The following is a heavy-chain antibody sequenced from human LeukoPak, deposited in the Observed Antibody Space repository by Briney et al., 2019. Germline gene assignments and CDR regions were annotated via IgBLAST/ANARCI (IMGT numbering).Heavy chain of an antibody. CDR1: GYTFTSYG. D-gene: IGHD2-15*01. J-gene: IGHJ4*02. V-gene: IGHV1-18*01. Sequence: ASVKVSCKASGYTFTSYGISWVRQAPGQGLEWMGWISAYNGNTNYAQRLQGRVTMTTDTSTSTAYMELRSLTSDDTAVYYCARVPSGGPFDYWGQGTLVTVSS. CDR2: ISAYNGNT. CDR3: ARVPSGGPFDY.